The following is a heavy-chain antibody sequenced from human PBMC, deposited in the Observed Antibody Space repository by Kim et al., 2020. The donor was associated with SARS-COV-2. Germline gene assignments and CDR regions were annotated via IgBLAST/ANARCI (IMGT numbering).Heavy chain of an antibody. Sequence: GGSLRLSCAASGFTFDDYAMHWVRQAPGKGLEWVSGISWNSGSIGYADSVKGRFTISRDNAKNSLYLQMNSLRAEDTALYYCAKDIGVSRAAFDIWGQGTMVTVSS. J-gene: IGHJ3*02. CDR1: GFTFDDYA. D-gene: IGHD3-22*01. V-gene: IGHV3-9*01. CDR2: ISWNSGSI. CDR3: AKDIGVSRAAFDI.